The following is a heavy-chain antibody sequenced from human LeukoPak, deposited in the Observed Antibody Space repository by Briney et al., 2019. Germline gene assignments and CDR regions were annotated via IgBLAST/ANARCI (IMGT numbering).Heavy chain of an antibody. CDR3: ARAYVPLTFVTDY. CDR1: GYTFTSYY. CDR2: INPSGGST. Sequence: ASVTVSFTASGYTFTSYYMHWVRQAPGQGLEGMGIINPSGGSTSYAQKFQGRVTMTRDTSTSTVYMELSSLRSEDTAVYYCARAYVPLTFVTDYWGQGTLVTVSS. D-gene: IGHD2/OR15-2a*01. V-gene: IGHV1-46*01. J-gene: IGHJ4*02.